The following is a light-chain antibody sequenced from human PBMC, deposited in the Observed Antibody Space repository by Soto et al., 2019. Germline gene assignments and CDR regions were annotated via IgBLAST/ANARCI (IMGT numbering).Light chain of an antibody. Sequence: EIVLTQSPATLSSSPVERATLSCRSSQSVSSSYLAWYQQKPGQAPRLLIYGASSRATGIPDRFRGSGSGTDFTLTTTRLEPEDFAVYYCQKYGSPYSFGQGTKVDI. V-gene: IGKV3-20*01. CDR1: QSVSSSY. CDR3: QKYGSPYS. J-gene: IGKJ2*03. CDR2: GAS.